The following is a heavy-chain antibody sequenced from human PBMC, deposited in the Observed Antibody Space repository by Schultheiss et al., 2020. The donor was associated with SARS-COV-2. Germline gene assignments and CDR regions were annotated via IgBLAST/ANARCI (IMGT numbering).Heavy chain of an antibody. J-gene: IGHJ4*02. CDR1: GYSFTSYW. D-gene: IGHD6-19*01. CDR3: ARPQQWLDFDY. Sequence: GGSLRLSCKGSGYSFTSYWIGWVRQMPGKGLEWMGIIYPGDSDTRYSPSFQGQFTISADKSISTAYLQWSSLKASDTAMYYCARPQQWLDFDYWGQGTLVTVSS. V-gene: IGHV5-51*01. CDR2: IYPGDSDT.